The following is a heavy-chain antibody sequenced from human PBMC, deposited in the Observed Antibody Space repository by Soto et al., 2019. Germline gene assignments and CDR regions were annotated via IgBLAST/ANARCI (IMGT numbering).Heavy chain of an antibody. CDR3: ARAGFSYGHLLF. D-gene: IGHD3-10*01. CDR2: VFYSGAT. J-gene: IGHJ4*02. V-gene: IGHV4-30-4*01. Sequence: SETLSLTCNVSGGPIKTGDYYWNWIRQPPGKGLEWIGYVFYSGATNYSPSIKSRAAISMDTSKNQFSLSLTSVTAADTAVYYCARAGFSYGHLLFWGQGIRVTVSS. CDR1: GGPIKTGDYY.